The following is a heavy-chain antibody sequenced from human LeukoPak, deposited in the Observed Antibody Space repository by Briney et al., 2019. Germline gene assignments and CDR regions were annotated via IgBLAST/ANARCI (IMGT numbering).Heavy chain of an antibody. J-gene: IGHJ6*03. Sequence: GGSLRLSCAASGFTFGIYAMNWVRQAPGKGLEWVSYIGPSGSNIYYADSVKGRFTISRDNAKDSLYLQMNSLRAEDTAVYYCARDPLAVAGRGYYMDVWGKGTTVTVSS. CDR1: GFTFGIYA. CDR2: IGPSGSNI. V-gene: IGHV3-48*01. D-gene: IGHD6-19*01. CDR3: ARDPLAVAGRGYYMDV.